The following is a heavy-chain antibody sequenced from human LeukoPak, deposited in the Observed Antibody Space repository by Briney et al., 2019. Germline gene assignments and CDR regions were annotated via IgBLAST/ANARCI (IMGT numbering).Heavy chain of an antibody. V-gene: IGHV1-8*01. CDR1: GYTFTSHD. Sequence: ASVKVSCKASGYTFTSHDINWVRQATGQGLEWMGWMNPNSGNTGYAQKFQGRVTMTRNTSISTAYMELSSLRSEDTAVYYCATGPYDSSGYYGYWGQGTLVTVSS. D-gene: IGHD3-22*01. CDR3: ATGPYDSSGYYGY. CDR2: MNPNSGNT. J-gene: IGHJ4*02.